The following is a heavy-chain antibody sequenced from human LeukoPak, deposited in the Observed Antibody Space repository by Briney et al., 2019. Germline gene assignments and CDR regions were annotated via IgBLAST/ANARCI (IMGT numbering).Heavy chain of an antibody. CDR1: GFTFSSYG. D-gene: IGHD5-24*01. J-gene: IGHJ4*02. CDR2: ISYDGSSK. Sequence: GGSLRLSCAPFGFTFSSYGMHWVRQAPGKGLEWVAVISYDGSSKYYADSVKGRFTISRDNSKNTLYLQMNSLIAEDTAVDYCAKGGGGRWLHYFDYWGQGTLVTVSS. V-gene: IGHV3-30*18. CDR3: AKGGGGRWLHYFDY.